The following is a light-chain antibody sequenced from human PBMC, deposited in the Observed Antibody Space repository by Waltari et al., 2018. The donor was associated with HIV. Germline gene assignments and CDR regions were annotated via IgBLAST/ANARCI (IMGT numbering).Light chain of an antibody. CDR2: GAS. CDR1: QSTTYF. V-gene: IGKV1-39*01. CDR3: QQSDSFPYT. Sequence: DIQMTQSPSLLSASVGDTVVISCRASQSTTYFFNWYQLKPGKAPALLISGASSLQSGVPSRFVGSGSGTDFTLTIKNLQPGDFATYFCQQSDSFPYTFGPGTKLDI. J-gene: IGKJ2*01.